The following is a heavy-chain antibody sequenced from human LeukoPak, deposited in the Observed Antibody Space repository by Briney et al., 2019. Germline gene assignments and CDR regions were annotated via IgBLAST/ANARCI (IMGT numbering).Heavy chain of an antibody. CDR3: TRGGRCTSHYWFY. Sequence: GGSLRLSCAASGFTFSSYAMSWVRQAPGKRLEWVSAISGSGGSTYYADSVKGRFTISRDNAENSLHLHMNSLRVEDTAVYYCTRGGRCTSHYWFYWGQGTLVTVS. CDR2: ISGSGGST. CDR1: GFTFSSYA. V-gene: IGHV3-23*01. J-gene: IGHJ4*02. D-gene: IGHD2-8*02.